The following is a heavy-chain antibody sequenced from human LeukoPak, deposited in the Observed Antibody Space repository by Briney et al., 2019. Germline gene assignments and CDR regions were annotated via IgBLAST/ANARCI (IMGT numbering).Heavy chain of an antibody. J-gene: IGHJ4*02. CDR1: GGSFSGYY. CDR2: IFYSGST. CDR3: ARRATVTSHYFDY. Sequence: SETLSLTCAVYGGSFSGYYWGWIRQPPGKGLEWIGSIFYSGSTYYNPSLMSRVTISVDTSKNQFSLKLSSVTAADTAVYYCARRATVTSHYFDYWGQGTLVTVSS. V-gene: IGHV4-34*12. D-gene: IGHD4-17*01.